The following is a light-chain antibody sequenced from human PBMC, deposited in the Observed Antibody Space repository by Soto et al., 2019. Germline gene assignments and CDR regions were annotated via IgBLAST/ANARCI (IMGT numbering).Light chain of an antibody. CDR3: QQSSSNPLT. CDR1: QSISSY. J-gene: IGKJ4*01. CDR2: SAS. V-gene: IGKV1-39*01. Sequence: DIQLTQSPSSLSASVGDRVTITFRASQSISSYLNWYQQKPGKAPNLLIYSASKLHSGVPSRFNGSGSGTDFTLIISSLQPEDFATYYCQQSSSNPLTFGGGTRV.